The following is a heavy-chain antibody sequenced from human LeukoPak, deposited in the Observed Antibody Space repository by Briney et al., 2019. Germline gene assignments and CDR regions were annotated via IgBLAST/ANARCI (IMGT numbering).Heavy chain of an antibody. J-gene: IGHJ5*02. Sequence: ASVKVSCKVSGYTLTELSMHWVRQAPGKGLEWMGGFDPEDGETVYAQKFQGRVTMTEDTSTDTAYMELSSLRSEDTAVYYCATAGRRYCSSTSCYLDGNNWFDLWGQGTLVTVSS. CDR3: ATAGRRYCSSTSCYLDGNNWFDL. V-gene: IGHV1-24*01. D-gene: IGHD2-2*01. CDR1: GYTLTELS. CDR2: FDPEDGET.